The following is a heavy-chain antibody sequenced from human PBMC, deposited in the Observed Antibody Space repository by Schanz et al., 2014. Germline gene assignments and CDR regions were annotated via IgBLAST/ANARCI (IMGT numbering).Heavy chain of an antibody. D-gene: IGHD6-19*01. J-gene: IGHJ4*02. CDR1: GFTFSTYA. V-gene: IGHV3-23*04. CDR3: ARDPNTSAWLPYFDT. Sequence: VQLVESGGGVVQPGRSLRLSCVASGFTFSTYAMSWVRQAPGKGPEWVSSLTGSGGGTYYADSVKGRFTISRDNSKNTLYLQMNSLRADDTAVYYCARDPNTSAWLPYFDTWGQGTLVTVSS. CDR2: LTGSGGGT.